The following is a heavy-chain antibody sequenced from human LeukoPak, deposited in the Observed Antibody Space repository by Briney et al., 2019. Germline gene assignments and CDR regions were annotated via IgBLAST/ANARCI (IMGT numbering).Heavy chain of an antibody. CDR1: GGSISSYY. CDR3: AAGGIAACHYPSEFDY. J-gene: IGHJ4*02. Sequence: SETLSLTCTVSGGSISSYYWSWIRQPPGKGLEWIGYIYYSGSTNYNPSLKSRVTISVDTSKNQFSLKLSSVTAADTAVYYCAAGGIAACHYPSEFDYWGQGTLVTVSS. CDR2: IYYSGST. V-gene: IGHV4-59*01. D-gene: IGHD6-6*01.